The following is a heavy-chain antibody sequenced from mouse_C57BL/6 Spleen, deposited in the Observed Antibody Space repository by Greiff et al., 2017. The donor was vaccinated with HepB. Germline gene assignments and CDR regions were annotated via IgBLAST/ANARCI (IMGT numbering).Heavy chain of an antibody. V-gene: IGHV1-5*01. D-gene: IGHD2-5*01. CDR1: GYTFTSYW. J-gene: IGHJ4*01. CDR3: TREEDSYYSNRYAMDY. CDR2: IYPGNSDT. Sequence: EVQGVESGTVLARPGASVKMSCKTSGYTFTSYWMHWVKQRPGQGLEWIGAIYPGNSDTSYNQKFKGKAKLTAVTSASTAYMELSSLTNEDSAVYYCTREEDSYYSNRYAMDYWGQGTSVTVSS.